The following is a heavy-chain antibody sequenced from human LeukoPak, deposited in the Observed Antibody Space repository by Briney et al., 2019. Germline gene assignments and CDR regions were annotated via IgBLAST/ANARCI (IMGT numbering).Heavy chain of an antibody. CDR2: IKSKSDGGTT. CDR3: ATVTGLGRMSMVREVMIKAMGNAFDI. Sequence: GGSLRLSCAASGFTFSNAWMSWVRQAPGKGLEWVGRIKSKSDGGTTDYAAPVKGRFTISREDSENTVYLQINSLKSEDTAVYYCATVTGLGRMSMVREVMIKAMGNAFDIWGQGTMVTVSS. CDR1: GFTFSNAW. J-gene: IGHJ3*02. D-gene: IGHD3-10*01. V-gene: IGHV3-15*01.